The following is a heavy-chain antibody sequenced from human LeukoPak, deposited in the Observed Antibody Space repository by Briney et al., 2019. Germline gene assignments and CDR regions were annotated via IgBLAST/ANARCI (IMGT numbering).Heavy chain of an antibody. CDR3: ARDSSGYYPIEYFQH. CDR1: GFTFSSYG. J-gene: IGHJ1*01. D-gene: IGHD3-22*01. V-gene: IGHV3-33*01. Sequence: GGSLRLSCAASGFTFSSYGMHWVRQAPGKGLEWVAVIWYDGSNKYYADSVKGRFTISRDNSKNTLYLQMNSLRAEDTAVYYCARDSSGYYPIEYFQHWGEGTLVTVSS. CDR2: IWYDGSNK.